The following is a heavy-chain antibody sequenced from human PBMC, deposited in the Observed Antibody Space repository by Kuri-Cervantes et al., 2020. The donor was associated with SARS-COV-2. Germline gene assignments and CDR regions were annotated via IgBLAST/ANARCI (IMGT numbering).Heavy chain of an antibody. J-gene: IGHJ6*02. V-gene: IGHV1-69*02. Sequence: SVKVSCKASGGTFSSYTTSWVRQAPGQGLEWMGRIIPILGIANYAQKFQGRVTITADKSTSTAYMELSSLRSEDTAVYYCAKADWANYYYYYGMDVWGQGTTVTVSS. CDR1: GGTFSSYT. CDR3: AKADWANYYYYYGMDV. D-gene: IGHD3-9*01. CDR2: IIPILGIA.